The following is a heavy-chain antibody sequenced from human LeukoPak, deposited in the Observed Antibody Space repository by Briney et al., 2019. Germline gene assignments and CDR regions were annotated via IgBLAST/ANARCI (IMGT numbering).Heavy chain of an antibody. V-gene: IGHV3-74*01. CDR3: ARDCSSTSCYENDAFDI. CDR2: INSDGSST. CDR1: GFTFSSYW. Sequence: PGGSLSLSCAASGFTFSSYWMHWVRQAPGKGLVWVSRINSDGSSTSYADSVKGRFTISRDNAKNTLYLQMNSLRAEDTAVYYCARDCSSTSCYENDAFDIWGQGTMVTVSS. D-gene: IGHD2-2*01. J-gene: IGHJ3*02.